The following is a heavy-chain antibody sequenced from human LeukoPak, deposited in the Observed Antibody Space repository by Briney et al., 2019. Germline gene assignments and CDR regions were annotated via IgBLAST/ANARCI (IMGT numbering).Heavy chain of an antibody. V-gene: IGHV3-23*01. J-gene: IGHJ4*02. D-gene: IGHD1-7*01. CDR3: ARKAQYNGHYPLDY. CDR2: TSDRGDYT. Sequence: GGSLRLSCAASGFTFRNFAMNWVRQAPGKGLEWVSGTSDRGDYTYYADSVKGRFTISRDSSKNTLFLQMNSLRAEDTALYFCARKAQYNGHYPLDYWGQGTLVTVSS. CDR1: GFTFRNFA.